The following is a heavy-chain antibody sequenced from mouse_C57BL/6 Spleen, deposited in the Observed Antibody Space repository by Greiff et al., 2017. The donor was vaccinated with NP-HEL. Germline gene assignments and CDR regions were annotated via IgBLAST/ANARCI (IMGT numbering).Heavy chain of an antibody. CDR3: AHLPSYAMDY. V-gene: IGHV1-64*01. Sequence: QVQLQQPGAELVKPGASVKLSCKTSGYTFTSYWMHWVKQRPGQGLEWIGMIHPNSGSTNYNEKFKSKATLTVDKSSSTAYMQLSSLTSEDSAVYYCAHLPSYAMDYWGQGTSVTVSS. CDR1: GYTFTSYW. J-gene: IGHJ4*01. CDR2: IHPNSGST. D-gene: IGHD5-5*01.